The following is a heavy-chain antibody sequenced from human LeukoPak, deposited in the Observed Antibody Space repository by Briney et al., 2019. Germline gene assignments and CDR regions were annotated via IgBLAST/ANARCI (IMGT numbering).Heavy chain of an antibody. Sequence: GGSLRLSCAASGFTFSDYYMSWIRQAPGKGLEWVSYISSSGSTIYYADSVKGRFTISRDNAKNSLYLQMNSLRAEDTAVYYCAKDTHDFWSGYSRSAFDYWGQGTLVTVSS. J-gene: IGHJ4*02. V-gene: IGHV3-11*01. CDR3: AKDTHDFWSGYSRSAFDY. CDR2: ISSSGSTI. CDR1: GFTFSDYY. D-gene: IGHD3-3*01.